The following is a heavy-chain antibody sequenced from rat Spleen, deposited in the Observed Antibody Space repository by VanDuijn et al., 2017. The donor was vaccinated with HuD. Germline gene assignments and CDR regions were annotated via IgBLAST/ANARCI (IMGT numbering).Heavy chain of an antibody. V-gene: IGHV5-22*01. CDR3: ARQDIYYGYNYGYFDY. Sequence: EVQLVESGGGLVQPGRSMKLSCAASGFTFSNYGLAWVRQAPKKGLEWVAYISYDGDTTYYRDSVRGRFTISSDDAKTTLYLQMNSLRSEDTATYYCARQDIYYGYNYGYFDYRGQGVMVTVSS. CDR2: ISYDGDTT. CDR1: GFTFSNYG. D-gene: IGHD1-9*01. J-gene: IGHJ2*01.